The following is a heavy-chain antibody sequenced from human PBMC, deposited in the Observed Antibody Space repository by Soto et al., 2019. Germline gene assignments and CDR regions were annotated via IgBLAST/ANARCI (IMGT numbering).Heavy chain of an antibody. CDR1: GDTFSFYT. D-gene: IGHD3-10*01. Sequence: QVQLVHSGTEVKKPGSSVKVSCKASGDTFSFYTINWVRQAPGLGLEWVGRINPIVNMSNYAQKFQGRVAMTADKSTSTAYMELRRLRSDGTAMYFCAASYGSGYRAFDYWGQGALVIVSS. CDR2: INPIVNMS. V-gene: IGHV1-69*02. J-gene: IGHJ4*02. CDR3: AASYGSGYRAFDY.